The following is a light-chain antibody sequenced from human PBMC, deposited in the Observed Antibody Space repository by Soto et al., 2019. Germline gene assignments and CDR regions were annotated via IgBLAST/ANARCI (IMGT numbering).Light chain of an antibody. CDR2: DAS. CDR3: QQYNSYSPEWT. V-gene: IGKV1-5*01. J-gene: IGKJ1*01. Sequence: DIQMTQSPSTLSASVGDRVTITCRASQSISSWLAWYQQKPGKAPKLLIYDASSLESGVPSRFSGSGSGTEFTLTISSLQPDDFATYYCQQYNSYSPEWTVGQGTKVEIK. CDR1: QSISSW.